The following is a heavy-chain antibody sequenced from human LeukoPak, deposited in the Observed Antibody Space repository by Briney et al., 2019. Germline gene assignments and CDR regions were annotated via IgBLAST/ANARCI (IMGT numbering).Heavy chain of an antibody. CDR3: ARDRQGGNWGDFDF. CDR1: GFTFSSYA. Sequence: GGSLRLSCAASGFTFSSYAMSWVRQAPGKGLEWASAISDSGGNTYYADSVKGRFTISRDNSRNTLYLQMNSLIAEDTAVYYCARDRQGGNWGDFDFWGQGTLVIASS. CDR2: ISDSGGNT. D-gene: IGHD3-16*01. V-gene: IGHV3-23*01. J-gene: IGHJ4*02.